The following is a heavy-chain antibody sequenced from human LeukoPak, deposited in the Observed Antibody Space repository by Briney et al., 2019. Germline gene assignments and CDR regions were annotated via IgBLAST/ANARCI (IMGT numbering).Heavy chain of an antibody. Sequence: GGSLRLSCAASGFTFSGNWMYWTRQAPGKGLVWVSLINSDGSSTNYADSVKGRFTISRDNAKNTLYLQVNSLRADDTAVYYCAKDRVIFLYWGQGTLVTVSS. CDR1: GFTFSGNW. D-gene: IGHD3-3*02. CDR3: AKDRVIFLY. J-gene: IGHJ4*02. V-gene: IGHV3-74*01. CDR2: INSDGSST.